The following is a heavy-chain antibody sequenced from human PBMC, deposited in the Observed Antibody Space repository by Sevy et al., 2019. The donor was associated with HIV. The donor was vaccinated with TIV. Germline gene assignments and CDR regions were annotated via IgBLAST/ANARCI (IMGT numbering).Heavy chain of an antibody. Sequence: GGSLRLSCAASGFTLSNYWMSWVRQAPGKGLEWVANIKQDGSDKYYVDSVKGRFTISRDNAKNSLYLQMNSLRAEDTAVYYCARGLYSASYYENYWGQGTLVTVS. J-gene: IGHJ4*02. CDR2: IKQDGSDK. V-gene: IGHV3-7*01. CDR3: ARGLYSASYYENY. CDR1: GFTLSNYW. D-gene: IGHD1-26*01.